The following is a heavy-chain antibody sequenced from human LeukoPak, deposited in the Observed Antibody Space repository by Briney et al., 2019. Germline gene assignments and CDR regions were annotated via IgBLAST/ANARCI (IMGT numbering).Heavy chain of an antibody. CDR3: ARDIGGSSF. Sequence: GGSLRLSCAASGFTFTTYWMHWVRQAPGKGLEWVSSISGSSTYIYYADSVMGRFTISRDNAKNSLYLQMNSLRVEDTAVYYCARDIGGSSFWGQGTLVTVSS. D-gene: IGHD3-3*01. CDR1: GFTFTTYW. CDR2: ISGSSTYI. J-gene: IGHJ4*02. V-gene: IGHV3-21*01.